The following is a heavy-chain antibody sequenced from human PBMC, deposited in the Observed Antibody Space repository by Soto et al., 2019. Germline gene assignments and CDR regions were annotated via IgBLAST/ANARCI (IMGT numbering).Heavy chain of an antibody. Sequence: SETLSLTCTVSGGSISSYYWSWIRQPPGRGLEWIGYIYYSGSTSYNPSLKSRVTISIDTSKNQFSLTLSSVTAADSAVYYCARALRDGYNRLFDPWGQGTLVTVSS. V-gene: IGHV4-59*01. CDR2: IYYSGST. J-gene: IGHJ5*02. CDR1: GGSISSYY. CDR3: ARALRDGYNRLFDP. D-gene: IGHD5-12*01.